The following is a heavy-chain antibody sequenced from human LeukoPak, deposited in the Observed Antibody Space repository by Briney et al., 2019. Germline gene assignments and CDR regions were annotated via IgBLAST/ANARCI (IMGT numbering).Heavy chain of an antibody. V-gene: IGHV1-46*01. CDR1: GGTFSSYA. CDR2: INPSGGST. J-gene: IGHJ4*02. Sequence: GASVKVSCKAAGGTFSSYAISWVRQAPGHGLEWMGIINPSGGSTSYAQKFQGRVTMTRDTSTSTVYMELSSLRSEDTAVYYCARRSSGWYDYWGQGTLVTVSS. D-gene: IGHD6-19*01. CDR3: ARRSSGWYDY.